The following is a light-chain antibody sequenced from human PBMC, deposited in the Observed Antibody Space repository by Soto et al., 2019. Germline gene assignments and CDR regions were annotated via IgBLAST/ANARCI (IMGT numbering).Light chain of an antibody. CDR2: DAS. V-gene: IGKV3-20*01. Sequence: EIVLTQSPGTLSLSPGERATLSCRASQSVGNNYLAWYQQTPGQAPRFLIYDASSRATGIPDRFSGSGSGTDFTLTISRLAPEDFAVYYCQQYGSTPLTFGGGTKVEIK. CDR3: QQYGSTPLT. J-gene: IGKJ4*01. CDR1: QSVGNNY.